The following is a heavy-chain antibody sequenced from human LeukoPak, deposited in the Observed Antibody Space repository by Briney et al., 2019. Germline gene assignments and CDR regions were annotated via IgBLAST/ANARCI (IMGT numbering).Heavy chain of an antibody. Sequence: GGSLRLSCAATGFTFSRYGMHSVRQAPGKGLEWVAVISYDGSNKYYVDSVKGRFTISRDNAKKSLYLQMKSLRAEDTAVYFCARFGLRYVYGMDVWGPGTTVTVS. CDR2: ISYDGSNK. CDR1: GFTFSRYG. J-gene: IGHJ6*02. V-gene: IGHV3-30*03. CDR3: ARFGLRYVYGMDV. D-gene: IGHD3/OR15-3a*01.